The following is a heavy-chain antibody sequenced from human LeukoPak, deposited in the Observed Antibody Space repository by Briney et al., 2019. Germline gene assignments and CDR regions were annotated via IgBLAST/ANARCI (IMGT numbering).Heavy chain of an antibody. CDR1: GYTFSSHY. V-gene: IGHV1-46*01. J-gene: IGHJ4*02. CDR3: AREGSLSSIGAIGH. D-gene: IGHD3-10*01. Sequence: ASVKVSCKASGYTFSSHYIQWVRQAPGQGLECMGRINPGGLNSNYAQKFQGRITMTRDTSTSTVYMELSRLRSEDTAVYYCAREGSLSSIGAIGHWGQGTLVTVSS. CDR2: INPGGLNS.